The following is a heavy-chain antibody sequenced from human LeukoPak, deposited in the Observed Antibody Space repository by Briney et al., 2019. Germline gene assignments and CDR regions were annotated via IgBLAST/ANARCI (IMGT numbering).Heavy chain of an antibody. CDR3: AREGSSGWYNWFDP. D-gene: IGHD6-19*01. CDR2: IYYSGST. Sequence: PSETLSLTCTVSGGSISSYYWSWIRQPPGKGLEWIGSIYYSGSTYYNPSLKSRVTISVDTSKNQFSLKLSSVTAADTAVYYCAREGSSGWYNWFDPWGQGTLVTVSS. V-gene: IGHV4-59*12. J-gene: IGHJ5*02. CDR1: GGSISSYY.